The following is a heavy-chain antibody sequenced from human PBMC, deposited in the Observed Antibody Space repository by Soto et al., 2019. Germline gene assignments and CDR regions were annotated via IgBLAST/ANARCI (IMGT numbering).Heavy chain of an antibody. D-gene: IGHD6-19*01. Sequence: QVQLQESGPGLVKPSETLSLTCTVSGASISRDHWNWIRQPPGKGLEWIGEYSGSTNYNPSLKSRVTRSVDTSKNQFSLKLSSVTAADTAVYFCATYTSDGGGRGHWGQGTLVTVSS. CDR2: EYSGST. CDR1: GASISRDH. J-gene: IGHJ4*02. CDR3: ATYTSDGGGRGH. V-gene: IGHV4-59*08.